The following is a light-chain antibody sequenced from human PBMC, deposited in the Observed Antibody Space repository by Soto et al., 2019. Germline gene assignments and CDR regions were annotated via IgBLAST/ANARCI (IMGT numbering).Light chain of an antibody. Sequence: DIQMTQSPSSLSASVGDRVTITCRASEGINIYLAWYQQKPGKVPKLLIYSASTLQSGVPSRFSGSGSGTDFTLTISSLQPEDVATYYCQRYSSAILTFAPGTKVDI. CDR3: QRYSSAILT. CDR2: SAS. V-gene: IGKV1-27*01. J-gene: IGKJ3*01. CDR1: EGINIY.